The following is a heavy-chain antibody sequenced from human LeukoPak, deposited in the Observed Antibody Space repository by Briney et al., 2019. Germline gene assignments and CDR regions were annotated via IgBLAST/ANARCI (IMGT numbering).Heavy chain of an antibody. CDR2: IYYSGSA. V-gene: IGHV4-39*01. D-gene: IGHD4-17*01. CDR1: GGSVNSGTYY. CDR3: ARHKYGDFDY. Sequence: SETLSLTCTVSGGSVNSGTYYWSWIRQPPGKGLEWIGDIYYSGSAYYNPSLKSRVTMSVDTSKNQFSLKLSSVTAADTAVYYCARHKYGDFDYWGQGTLVTVSS. J-gene: IGHJ4*02.